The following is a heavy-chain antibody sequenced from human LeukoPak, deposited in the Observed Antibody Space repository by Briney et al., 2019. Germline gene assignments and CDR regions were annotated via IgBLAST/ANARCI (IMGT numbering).Heavy chain of an antibody. Sequence: SQTLSLTCAISGDSVSRDSIAWNWIRQSPSRGLEWLGRTYYRSKWYNDYAVSVKSRITINPDTSKNQFSLQLNSVTAADTAVYYCARDQSSNAELSYNWFDPWGQGTLVTVSS. CDR3: ARDQSSNAELSYNWFDP. CDR1: GDSVSRDSIA. CDR2: TYYRSKWYN. V-gene: IGHV6-1*01. D-gene: IGHD1-26*01. J-gene: IGHJ5*02.